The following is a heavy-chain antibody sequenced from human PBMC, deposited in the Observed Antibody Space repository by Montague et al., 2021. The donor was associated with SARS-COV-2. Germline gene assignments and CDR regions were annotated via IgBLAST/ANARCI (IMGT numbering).Heavy chain of an antibody. D-gene: IGHD2-15*01. V-gene: IGHV4-34*01. CDR3: ARGRRHFPIVVLGAATRAYFDS. Sequence: SETLSLTCAVYGGSFRNYYWSWIRQPPGEGLEWIGEVDQSGNTNYNPSLKSRVTISADISKNQFSVKLASATAADTAIYYCARGRRHFPIVVLGAATRAYFDSWGQGTPVTVSS. CDR1: GGSFRNYY. J-gene: IGHJ4*01. CDR2: VDQSGNT.